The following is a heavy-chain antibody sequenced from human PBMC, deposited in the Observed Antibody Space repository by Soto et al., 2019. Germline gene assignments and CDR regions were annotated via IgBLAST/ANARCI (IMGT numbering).Heavy chain of an antibody. J-gene: IGHJ3*02. V-gene: IGHV3-13*01. Sequence: EVQLVESGGGLVQPGGSLRLSCAASGFTFSSYDMHWVRQATGKGLEWVSAIGTAGDTYYPGSVKGRFTISRENAKNSLYLQMNSLRAGDTAVYYCARGIVAGTGAFDIWGQGTMVTVSS. D-gene: IGHD5-12*01. CDR1: GFTFSSYD. CDR3: ARGIVAGTGAFDI. CDR2: IGTAGDT.